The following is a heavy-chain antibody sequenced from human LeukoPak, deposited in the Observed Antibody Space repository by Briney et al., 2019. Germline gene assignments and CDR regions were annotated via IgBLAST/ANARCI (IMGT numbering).Heavy chain of an antibody. Sequence: GRSLRLSCAASGFTFSSYEMNWVRQAPGKGLEWVSYISSSGSTIYYADSVMGRFTISKDNAENYLYLHLNSLRAEDTAVYYCARDKFAKYDNRGYYYISDAFDIWGPGTVVTVSS. CDR1: GFTFSSYE. CDR3: ARDKFAKYDNRGYYYISDAFDI. J-gene: IGHJ3*02. D-gene: IGHD3-22*01. CDR2: ISSSGSTI. V-gene: IGHV3-48*03.